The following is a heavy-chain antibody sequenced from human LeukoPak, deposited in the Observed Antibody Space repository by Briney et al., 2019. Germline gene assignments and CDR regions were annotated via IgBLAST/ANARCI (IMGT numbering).Heavy chain of an antibody. Sequence: GASVKESCQASGYIFTGYFMHWVRPAPGQGLAWMGRINPNSGGTNSVQKFLGRVTMTRDTSINTAYMELNRRRSDDTAVYYCARSRGSNFDFDYWGQGTLVTVSS. CDR2: INPNSGGT. CDR1: GYIFTGYF. CDR3: ARSRGSNFDFDY. D-gene: IGHD1-26*01. J-gene: IGHJ4*02. V-gene: IGHV1-2*06.